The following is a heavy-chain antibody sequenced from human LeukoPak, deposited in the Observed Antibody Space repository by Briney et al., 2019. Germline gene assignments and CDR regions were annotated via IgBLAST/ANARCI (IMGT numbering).Heavy chain of an antibody. Sequence: GASVKVSCKASGYTFTGYYMHWVRQAPGQGLEWMGRINPNSGGTNYAQKFQGRATMTRDTSISTAYMELSRLRSDDTAVYYCAREIYYYDSSGYITTWGQGTLVTVSS. J-gene: IGHJ5*02. V-gene: IGHV1-2*06. CDR3: AREIYYYDSSGYITT. CDR1: GYTFTGYY. D-gene: IGHD3-22*01. CDR2: INPNSGGT.